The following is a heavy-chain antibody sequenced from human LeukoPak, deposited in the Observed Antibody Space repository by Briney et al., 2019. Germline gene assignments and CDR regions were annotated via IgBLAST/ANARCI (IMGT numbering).Heavy chain of an antibody. Sequence: SQTLSLTCLVSGDSITSKTYYWGGIRQPPGKGLEWVGSISYSGSTYYNPSLKSRLTIAADTSNNQFSLKLTSVTAADTAVYYCARHVYDRTTDSEYFFDSWGQGTLVTVSS. V-gene: IGHV4-39*01. CDR3: ARHVYDRTTDSEYFFDS. CDR2: ISYSGST. J-gene: IGHJ4*02. CDR1: GDSITSKTYY. D-gene: IGHD3-22*01.